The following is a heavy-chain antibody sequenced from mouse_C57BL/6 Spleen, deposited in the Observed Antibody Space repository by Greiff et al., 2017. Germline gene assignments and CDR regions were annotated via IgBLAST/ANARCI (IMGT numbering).Heavy chain of an antibody. CDR3: AYDYVAMDY. J-gene: IGHJ4*01. CDR2: ISNGGGST. V-gene: IGHV5-12*01. Sequence: EVKLVESGGGLVQPGGSLKLSCAASGFTFSDYYMYWVRQTPEKRLEWVAYISNGGGSTYYPDTVKGRFTISRDNAKNTLYLQMSRLKSEDTAMYYCAYDYVAMDYWGQGTSVTVSS. CDR1: GFTFSDYY.